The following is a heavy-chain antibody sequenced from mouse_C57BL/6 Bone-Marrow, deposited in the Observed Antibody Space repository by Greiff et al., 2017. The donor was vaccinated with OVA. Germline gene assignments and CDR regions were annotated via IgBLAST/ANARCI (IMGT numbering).Heavy chain of an antibody. CDR3: ARDETGRGDY. Sequence: VHVKQSGAELVRPGSSVKMSCKTSGYTFTSYGINWVKQRPGQGLEWIGYIYIGHGYTESNEKFQGKATLTSDTSSSTAYMQISSLTSEDSAIYVCARDETGRGDYWGQGTSVTVSS. J-gene: IGHJ4*01. CDR1: GYTFTSYG. CDR2: IYIGHGYT. V-gene: IGHV1-58*01.